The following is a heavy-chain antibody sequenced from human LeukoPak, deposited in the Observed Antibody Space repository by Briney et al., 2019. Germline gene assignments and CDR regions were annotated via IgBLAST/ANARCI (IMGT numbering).Heavy chain of an antibody. Sequence: GGSLRLSCAASGVTLSSYAMNWVRQGPGKGLEWVSAINPGGGSTYYADSVKGRFTLSRDNSKNTLYLQMNSLRAEDTAVYYCAKAGGNSFFDYWGQGTLVTVSS. CDR1: GVTLSSYA. CDR3: AKAGGNSFFDY. D-gene: IGHD1-7*01. V-gene: IGHV3-23*01. CDR2: INPGGGST. J-gene: IGHJ4*02.